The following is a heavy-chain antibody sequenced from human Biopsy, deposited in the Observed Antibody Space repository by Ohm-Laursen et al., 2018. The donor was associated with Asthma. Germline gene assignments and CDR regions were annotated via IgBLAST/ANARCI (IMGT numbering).Heavy chain of an antibody. CDR2: ISYDGSNK. Sequence: SLRLSCTASGFTFSSYGMHWVRQAPGKGLEWVACISYDGSNKYYADSVKGRFTISRDHSKLYLQMNNLRAEDTAVYHCARISRLGYNSLDYGMDVWGQGTTVTVSS. CDR1: GFTFSSYG. CDR3: ARISRLGYNSLDYGMDV. J-gene: IGHJ6*02. V-gene: IGHV3-30*03. D-gene: IGHD5-24*01.